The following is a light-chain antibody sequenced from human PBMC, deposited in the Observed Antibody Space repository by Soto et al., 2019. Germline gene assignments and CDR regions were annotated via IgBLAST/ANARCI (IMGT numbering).Light chain of an antibody. V-gene: IGKV3-11*01. CDR1: QSVSSY. CDR2: DAS. J-gene: IGKJ4*01. CDR3: QQRSNWPPPLT. Sequence: EIVLTQSPATLSLSPGERATLSCRDSQSVSSYLAWYQQKPGQAPRLLIYDASNRATGIPARFSGSGSGTDFTLTISSLEPEDFAVYYCQQRSNWPPPLTFGGGTKVEIK.